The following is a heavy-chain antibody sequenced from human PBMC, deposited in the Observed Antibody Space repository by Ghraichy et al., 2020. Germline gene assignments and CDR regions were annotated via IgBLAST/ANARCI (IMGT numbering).Heavy chain of an antibody. V-gene: IGHV4-39*01. CDR2: IYYSGST. D-gene: IGHD3-22*01. CDR1: GGSISSSSYY. J-gene: IGHJ4*02. CDR3: ARVADYYDSSGPIPDY. Sequence: SETLSLTCTVSGGSISSSSYYWGWIRQPPGKGLEWIGSIYYSGSTYYNPSLKSRVTISVDTSKNQFSLKLSLVTAADTAVYYCARVADYYDSSGPIPDYWGQGTLVNVSS.